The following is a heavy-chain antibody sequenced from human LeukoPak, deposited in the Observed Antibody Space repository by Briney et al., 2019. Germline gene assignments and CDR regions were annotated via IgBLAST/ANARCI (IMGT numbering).Heavy chain of an antibody. D-gene: IGHD3-22*01. CDR3: ASRSGHDSSGYRAAFDI. J-gene: IGHJ3*02. V-gene: IGHV3-23*01. CDR2: ISGSGGST. CDR1: GFTFSSYA. Sequence: GGSLRLSCAASGFTFSSYAMSWVRQAPGKGLEWVSAISGSGGSTYYADSVKGRFTISRDNSKNTLYLQMNSLRAEDTAVYYCASRSGHDSSGYRAAFDIWGQGTMVTVSS.